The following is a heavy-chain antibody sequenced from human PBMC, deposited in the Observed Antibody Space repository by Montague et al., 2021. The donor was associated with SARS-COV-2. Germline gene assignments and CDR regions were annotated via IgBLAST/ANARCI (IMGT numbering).Heavy chain of an antibody. CDR2: ISYDGSNK. D-gene: IGHD3-9*01. J-gene: IGHJ4*02. Sequence: YRSLSCPASGFTFSSYAMHWVRQAPGKGLEWVAVISYDGSNKYYADSVKGRFTISRDNSKNTLYLQMNSLRAEDTAVYYCARDPPYFDSGGFLDYWGQGTLVTVSS. CDR1: GFTFSSYA. CDR3: ARDPPYFDSGGFLDY. V-gene: IGHV3-30-3*01.